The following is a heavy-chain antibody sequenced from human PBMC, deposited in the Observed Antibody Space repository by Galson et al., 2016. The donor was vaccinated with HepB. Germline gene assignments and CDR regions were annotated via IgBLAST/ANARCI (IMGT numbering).Heavy chain of an antibody. V-gene: IGHV3-30*04. D-gene: IGHD6-19*01. CDR1: GFIFTTYA. CDR3: ARDLSSGWLGDY. J-gene: IGHJ4*02. Sequence: SLRLSCAASGFIFTTYAMHWLRQAPGKGLEWVAIIGYDGTDKYYADSVKGRFTISRDNSKDTLYLQMNSLRSEDTAVYYCARDLSSGWLGDYWGQGILVSVSS. CDR2: IGYDGTDK.